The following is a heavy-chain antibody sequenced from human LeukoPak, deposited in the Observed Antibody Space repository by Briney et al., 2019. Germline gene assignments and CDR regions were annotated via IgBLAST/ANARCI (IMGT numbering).Heavy chain of an antibody. V-gene: IGHV1-46*01. CDR1: GYTFTSYY. CDR3: ARDRKAARRVGWFDP. CDR2: INPSGGST. Sequence: ASVKVSCKASGYTFTSYYMHWVRQAPGQGLEWMGIINPSGGSTSYAQKFQGRVTMTRDMSTSTVYMELSSLRSEDTAVYYCARDRKAARRVGWFDPWGQGTLVIVSS. D-gene: IGHD6-6*01. J-gene: IGHJ5*02.